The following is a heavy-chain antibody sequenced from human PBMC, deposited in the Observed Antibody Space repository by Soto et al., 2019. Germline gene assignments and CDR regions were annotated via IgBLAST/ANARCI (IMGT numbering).Heavy chain of an antibody. CDR3: ARDTPVEMATVATFDY. CDR1: GYTFTSYA. D-gene: IGHD5-12*01. CDR2: INAGNGNT. J-gene: IGHJ4*02. V-gene: IGHV1-3*01. Sequence: QVQLVQSGAEVKKPGASVKVSCKASGYTFTSYAMHWVRQAPGQRLEWMGWINAGNGNTKYSQKFKGRDTITRDTSASTTYMELSSLRSEDTAVYYCARDTPVEMATVATFDYCGQGTLVTVSS.